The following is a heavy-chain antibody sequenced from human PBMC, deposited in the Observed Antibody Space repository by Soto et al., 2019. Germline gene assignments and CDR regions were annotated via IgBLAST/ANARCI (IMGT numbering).Heavy chain of an antibody. CDR2: ISGSGGRT. V-gene: IGHV3-23*01. CDR3: ARDRVESGYPEYFQH. D-gene: IGHD3-22*01. CDR1: GSTFSSYA. J-gene: IGHJ1*01. Sequence: GGSLRLSCAASGSTFSSYAMSWVRQAPGKGLEWVSAISGSGGRTYYADSVKGRFTISRDNSKNTLYLQMNSLRAEDTAVYYCARDRVESGYPEYFQHWGQGTLVTVSS.